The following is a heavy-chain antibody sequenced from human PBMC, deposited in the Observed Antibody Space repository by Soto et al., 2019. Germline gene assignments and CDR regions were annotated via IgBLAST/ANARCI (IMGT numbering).Heavy chain of an antibody. V-gene: IGHV2-5*02. CDR3: ARLIVVVPAAMYYFDY. CDR1: GFLLSTSGVG. J-gene: IGHJ4*02. Sequence: SGPTLVNPTQTLTLTCTFSGFLLSTSGVGVGWIRQPPGKALEWLALIYWDDDKRYSPSLKSRLTITKDTSKNQVVLTMTNMDPVDTATYYCARLIVVVPAAMYYFDYWGQGTLVTVSS. D-gene: IGHD2-2*01. CDR2: IYWDDDK.